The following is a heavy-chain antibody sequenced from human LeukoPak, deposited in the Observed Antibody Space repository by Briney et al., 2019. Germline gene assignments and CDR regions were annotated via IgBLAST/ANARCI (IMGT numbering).Heavy chain of an antibody. V-gene: IGHV3-7*01. Sequence: GGSLRLSCAASGFTFSSYWMSWVRQAPGKGLEWVANIKQDGSEKYYVDSVKGRFTISRDNAKNSLYLQMNSLRAEDTAVYYCARCRGSSTTGKFDYWGQGTLVTVSS. CDR3: ARCRGSSTTGKFDY. CDR1: GFTFSSYW. CDR2: IKQDGSEK. J-gene: IGHJ4*02. D-gene: IGHD1-26*01.